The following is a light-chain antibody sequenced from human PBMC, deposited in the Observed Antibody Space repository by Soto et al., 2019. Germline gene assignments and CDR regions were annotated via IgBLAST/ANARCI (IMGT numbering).Light chain of an antibody. CDR3: SSYTSSSTFLL. Sequence: QSALTQPASMSGSPGQSITISCTGTSSDIGTYNYVSWYQQHPGKVPKLMIYEVSNRPSGVSNRFSGSKSGNAASPTISGLQAEDEADYYCSSYTSSSTFLLFGGGTKLTVL. CDR2: EVS. CDR1: SSDIGTYNY. J-gene: IGLJ2*01. V-gene: IGLV2-14*01.